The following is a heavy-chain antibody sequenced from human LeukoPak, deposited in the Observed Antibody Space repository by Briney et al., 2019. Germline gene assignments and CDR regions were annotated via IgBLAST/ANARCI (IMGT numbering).Heavy chain of an antibody. D-gene: IGHD3-3*01. CDR3: ARGPPLRYFDY. CDR2: IIPIFGTA. Sequence: SVKVSCKASGGTFSSYAISRVRQAPGQGLEWMGGIIPIFGTANYAQKFQGRVTITADKSTSTAYMELSSLRSEDTAVYYCARGPPLRYFDYWGQGTLVTVSS. J-gene: IGHJ4*02. V-gene: IGHV1-69*06. CDR1: GGTFSSYA.